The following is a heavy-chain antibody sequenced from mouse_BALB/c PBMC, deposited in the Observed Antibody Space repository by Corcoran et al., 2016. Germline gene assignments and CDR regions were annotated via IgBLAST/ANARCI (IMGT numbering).Heavy chain of an antibody. D-gene: IGHD1-1*01. Sequence: EIHLQQSGPELMKPGASVKISCKASCYSFNSYYMHWLKQSHGKSLAWIGYIDPFNGGTSYNQKFKGKATLTVDKSSSTAYMHLSSLTSEDSAVYYCAYYYGSSYYWYFDVWGAGTTVTVSS. CDR2: IDPFNGGT. V-gene: IGHV1S135*01. CDR1: CYSFNSYY. J-gene: IGHJ1*01. CDR3: AYYYGSSYYWYFDV.